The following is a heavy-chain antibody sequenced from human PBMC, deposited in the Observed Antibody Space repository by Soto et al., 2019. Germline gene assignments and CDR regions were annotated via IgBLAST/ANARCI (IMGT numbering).Heavy chain of an antibody. J-gene: IGHJ4*02. V-gene: IGHV1-3*01. CDR3: ARESCGIAARPSPGDY. Sequence: ASVKVSCKASGYTFTSYAMHWVRQAPGQRLEWMGWINAGNGNTKYSQKFQGRVTITRDTSASTAYMELSSLRSEDTAVYYCARESCGIAARPSPGDYWGQGTLVTVSS. CDR2: INAGNGNT. D-gene: IGHD6-6*01. CDR1: GYTFTSYA.